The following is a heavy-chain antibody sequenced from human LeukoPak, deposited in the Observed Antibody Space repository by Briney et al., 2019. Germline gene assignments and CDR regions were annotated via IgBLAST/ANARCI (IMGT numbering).Heavy chain of an antibody. Sequence: GGSLRLSCAASGFTFSSYAMHWVRQAPSKGLEWVAVISYDGSNKYYADSVKGRFTISRDNSKNTLYLQMNSLRAEDTAVYYCAREPLYWGQGTLVTVSS. CDR1: GFTFSSYA. CDR2: ISYDGSNK. V-gene: IGHV3-30-3*01. J-gene: IGHJ4*02. CDR3: AREPLY. D-gene: IGHD1-14*01.